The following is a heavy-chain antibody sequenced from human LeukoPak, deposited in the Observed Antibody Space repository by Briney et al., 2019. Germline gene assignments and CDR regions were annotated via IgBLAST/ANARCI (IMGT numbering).Heavy chain of an antibody. V-gene: IGHV4-34*01. CDR1: GGSFSGYY. J-gene: IGHJ4*02. CDR3: ARGPSRVVAVAGTDY. CDR2: INHSGST. Sequence: SETLSLTCAVYGGSFSGYYWSWIRQPPGKGLEWIGEINHSGSTNYNPSLKSRVTISVDTSKNQFSLKLSSVTAADTAVYYCARGPSRVVAVAGTDYWGQGTLVTVSS. D-gene: IGHD6-19*01.